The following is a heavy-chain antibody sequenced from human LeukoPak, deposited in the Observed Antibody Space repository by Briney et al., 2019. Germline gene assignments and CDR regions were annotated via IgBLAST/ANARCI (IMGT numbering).Heavy chain of an antibody. CDR3: AREYSGSFYYMDV. CDR2: INHSGST. J-gene: IGHJ6*03. CDR1: GGSFSGYY. V-gene: IGHV4-34*01. Sequence: SETLSLTCAVNGGSFSGYYWSLIRYPPPKLLHWIGEINHSGSTNYNPSLKSRVTISVDRSKNQFSLKLSSVTAADTAVYYCAREYSGSFYYMDVWGKGTTVTVSS. D-gene: IGHD6-6*01.